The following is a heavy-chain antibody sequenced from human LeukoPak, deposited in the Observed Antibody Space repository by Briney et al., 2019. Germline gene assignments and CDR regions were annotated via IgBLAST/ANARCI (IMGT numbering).Heavy chain of an antibody. CDR2: ISNDGSRK. V-gene: IGHV3-30*03. Sequence: XXAPGKXXXWVAIISNDGSRKYYAHSVEGRFTISRDNSKNTLYLQMDSLRAEDTAVYYCARDRAWNYFDYWGQGTLVTVSS. D-gene: IGHD3-3*01. J-gene: IGHJ4*02. CDR3: ARDRAWNYFDY.